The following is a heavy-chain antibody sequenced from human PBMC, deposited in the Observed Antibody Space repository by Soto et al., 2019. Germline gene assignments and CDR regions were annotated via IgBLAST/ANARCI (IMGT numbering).Heavy chain of an antibody. V-gene: IGHV3-23*01. CDR3: AKKDGTDGYYDAFDI. CDR1: GFTFSNYA. D-gene: IGHD3-22*01. Sequence: PGGSLRLSCAVSGFTFSNYAMSWVRQAPGKGLDWVSAISGSGASTYNADSVKGRFTISRDTSKNTLYLQMNSLRAADTALYYCAKKDGTDGYYDAFDIWGQGTMVTVSS. CDR2: ISGSGAST. J-gene: IGHJ3*02.